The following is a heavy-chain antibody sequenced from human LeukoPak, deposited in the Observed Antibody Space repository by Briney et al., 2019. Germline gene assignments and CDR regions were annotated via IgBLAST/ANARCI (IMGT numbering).Heavy chain of an antibody. J-gene: IGHJ5*02. V-gene: IGHV4-34*01. Sequence: SESLSLTCAVYGGSFSGYYWSWIRQPPGKGLEWIGEITQSGSTNYNPSLKSRVTISVDTSKNQFSLKLSSVTAADTAVYYCARFGSVRFLEWLLSNNWFDPWGQGTLVTVSS. CDR1: GGSFSGYY. D-gene: IGHD3-3*01. CDR2: ITQSGST. CDR3: ARFGSVRFLEWLLSNNWFDP.